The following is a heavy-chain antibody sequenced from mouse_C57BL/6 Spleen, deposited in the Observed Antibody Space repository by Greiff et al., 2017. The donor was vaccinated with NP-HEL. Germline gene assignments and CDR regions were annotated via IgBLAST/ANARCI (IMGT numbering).Heavy chain of an antibody. V-gene: IGHV1-72*01. CDR2: IDPNSGGT. CDR1: GYTFTSYW. Sequence: QVQLQQPGAELVKPGASVKLSCKASGYTFTSYWMHWVKQRPGRGLEWSGRIDPNSGGTKYNEKFKSKATLTVDKPSSTAYMQLSSLTAEDSAVYYCARDITTVVGAMDYWGQGTSVTVSS. CDR3: ARDITTVVGAMDY. D-gene: IGHD1-1*01. J-gene: IGHJ4*01.